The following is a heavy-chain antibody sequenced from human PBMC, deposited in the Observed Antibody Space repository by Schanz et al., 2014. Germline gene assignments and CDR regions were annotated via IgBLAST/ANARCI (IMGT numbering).Heavy chain of an antibody. Sequence: VQLVESGGGLVQPGGSVRLSCGASGFTFTNYAMTWVRQAPGKGLEWVSGISGSGGSTYDADSVKGRFTISRDNSKNTLYLQMNSLRAEDTAVYYCAKDHAGSDILTALGNWGQGTLVTVSS. J-gene: IGHJ4*02. CDR3: AKDHAGSDILTALGN. CDR1: GFTFTNYA. V-gene: IGHV3-23*04. D-gene: IGHD3-9*01. CDR2: ISGSGGST.